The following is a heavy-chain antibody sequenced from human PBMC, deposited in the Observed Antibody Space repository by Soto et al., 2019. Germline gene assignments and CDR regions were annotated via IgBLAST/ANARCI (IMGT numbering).Heavy chain of an antibody. CDR3: AKCMQAYWNYDAHHI. V-gene: IGHV3-23*01. D-gene: IGHD1-7*01. CDR1: GFTFSSYS. Sequence: XGSLQLSCAASGFTFSSYSMTWVRQVPGKGLEWVAHITATGGTTYYADSVKGRFTISRDTSRNTLYLQMNSLRAEDTALYYCAKCMQAYWNYDAHHIWGQGTMVTVSS. J-gene: IGHJ3*02. CDR2: ITATGGTT.